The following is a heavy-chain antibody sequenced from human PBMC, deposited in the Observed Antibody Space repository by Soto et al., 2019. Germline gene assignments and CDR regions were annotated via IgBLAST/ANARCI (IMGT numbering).Heavy chain of an antibody. D-gene: IGHD1-26*01. CDR2: ISYDGSNK. CDR1: RLTFNIYD. J-gene: IGHJ3*01. V-gene: IGHV3-30*03. Sequence: GGSLRLSCAASRLTFNIYDIYWVRQAPGKGLEWLALISYDGSNKYYADSVKGRFTISRDNSKNTLYLQMGRLRPDDTAVYHCAIIHSGSYGFDVWGQGTVVTVSS. CDR3: AIIHSGSYGFDV.